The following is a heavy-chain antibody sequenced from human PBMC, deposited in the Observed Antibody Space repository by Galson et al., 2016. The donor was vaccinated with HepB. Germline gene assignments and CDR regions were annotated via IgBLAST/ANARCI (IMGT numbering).Heavy chain of an antibody. CDR1: GYTFTSYG. CDR3: ARGDLGYCSSTSCYDGNSYYYGMDV. J-gene: IGHJ6*02. D-gene: IGHD2-2*01. CDR2: ISAYNGNT. V-gene: IGHV1-18*01. Sequence: SVKVSCKASGYTFTSYGISWVRQAPGQGLEWMGWISAYNGNTNYAQKLQGRVTMTTDTSTSTAYMELRSLRSDDTAVYYCARGDLGYCSSTSCYDGNSYYYGMDVWGQGTTVTVSS.